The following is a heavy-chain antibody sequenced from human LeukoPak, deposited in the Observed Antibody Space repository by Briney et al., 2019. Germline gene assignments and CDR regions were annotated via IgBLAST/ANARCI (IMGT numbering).Heavy chain of an antibody. Sequence: PSETLSLTCTVSGDSISSGDYYWSWIRQPAGKGLEWIGRISSSGSTNYNPSLKSRVTISVDTSKNQFSLKLSSVTAADTAVYYCARRGLPLYSGYDPWGQGTLVTVSS. V-gene: IGHV4-61*02. CDR2: ISSSGST. CDR3: ARRGLPLYSGYDP. CDR1: GDSISSGDYY. D-gene: IGHD5-12*01. J-gene: IGHJ5*02.